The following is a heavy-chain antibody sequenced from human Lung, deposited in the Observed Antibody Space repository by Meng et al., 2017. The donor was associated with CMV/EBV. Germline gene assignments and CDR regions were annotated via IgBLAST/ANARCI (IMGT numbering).Heavy chain of an antibody. CDR3: ASRTGTPKRGCNWFDP. CDR1: GGTFSSFA. V-gene: IGHV1-69*10. J-gene: IGHJ5*02. Sequence: SVXVSXKASGGTFSSFAISWVRQAPGQGLEWMGGIIPILGIANYAQKFQGRVTITADKSTSTAYMELSSLRSEDTAVYYCASRTGTPKRGCNWFDPWGQGXLVTVSS. CDR2: IIPILGIA. D-gene: IGHD1-7*01.